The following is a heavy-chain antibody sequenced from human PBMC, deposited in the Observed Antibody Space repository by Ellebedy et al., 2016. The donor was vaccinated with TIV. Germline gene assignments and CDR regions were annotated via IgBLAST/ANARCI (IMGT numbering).Heavy chain of an antibody. CDR2: IANDGRNK. CDR3: ANMAWGNEDYSVDS. V-gene: IGHV3-30*18. D-gene: IGHD2-21*01. CDR1: GFLSNQYG. J-gene: IGHJ5*01. Sequence: GGSLRLXXAASGFLSNQYGMHWVRQAPGKGLEWVAVIANDGRNKYYGDSVKGRFTISRDNSKNTLYLQMNSLKVEDTAVYYCANMAWGNEDYSVDSWGQGTLVTVSS.